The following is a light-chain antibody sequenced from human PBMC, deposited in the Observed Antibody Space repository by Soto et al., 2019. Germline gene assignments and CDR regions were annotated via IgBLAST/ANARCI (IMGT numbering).Light chain of an antibody. Sequence: EIVLTQSPVTLSLSPGERATLSCRASQTVSRMYLSWFQQRPGQAPRLLIYGTFTRATGIPARFSGTGSGTEFTLTIGSLQSEDFALYYCQQYNDWPLTFGQGTKVDIK. CDR3: QQYNDWPLT. CDR1: QTVSRMY. J-gene: IGKJ1*01. CDR2: GTF. V-gene: IGKV3-15*01.